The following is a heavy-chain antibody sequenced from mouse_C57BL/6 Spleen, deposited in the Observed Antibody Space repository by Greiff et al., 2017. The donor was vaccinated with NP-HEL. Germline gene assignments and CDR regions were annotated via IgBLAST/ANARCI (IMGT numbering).Heavy chain of an antibody. J-gene: IGHJ3*01. Sequence: QVQLQQSGPELVKPGASVKISCKASGYSFTSYYIHWVKQRPGQGLEWIGWIYPGSGNTKYNEKFKGKATLTADTSSSTAYMQLSSLTSEDSAVYYCARAPAGTWRFAYWGQGTLVTVSA. D-gene: IGHD4-1*01. CDR2: IYPGSGNT. CDR1: GYSFTSYY. V-gene: IGHV1-66*01. CDR3: ARAPAGTWRFAY.